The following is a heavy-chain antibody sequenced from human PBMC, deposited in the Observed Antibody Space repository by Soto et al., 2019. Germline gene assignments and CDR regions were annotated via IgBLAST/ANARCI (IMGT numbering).Heavy chain of an antibody. CDR2: MNPNSGNT. Sequence: ASVKVSCKASGYTFTSYDINWVRQATGQGLEWMGWMNPNSGNTGYAQKFQGRVTMTRNTSISTAYMELSSLRSEDTAVYYCARIRRYVDWFDPWGQGTLVTSPQ. J-gene: IGHJ5*02. CDR1: GYTFTSYD. V-gene: IGHV1-8*01. CDR3: ARIRRYVDWFDP. D-gene: IGHD1-1*01.